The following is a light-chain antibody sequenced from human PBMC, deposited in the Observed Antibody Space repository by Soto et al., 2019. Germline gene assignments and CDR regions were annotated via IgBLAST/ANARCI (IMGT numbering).Light chain of an antibody. CDR1: SSDVGGYNY. CDR3: SSYTSSSTLLYV. CDR2: DVS. J-gene: IGLJ1*01. V-gene: IGLV2-14*01. Sequence: QSALTQPASVSGSTGQSITISCTGTSSDVGGYNYVSWYQQHPGKAPKLMIYDVSNRPSGVSNRFSGSKSVNTASLTISGLQAEDEADYYCSSYTSSSTLLYVFGTGTKLTVL.